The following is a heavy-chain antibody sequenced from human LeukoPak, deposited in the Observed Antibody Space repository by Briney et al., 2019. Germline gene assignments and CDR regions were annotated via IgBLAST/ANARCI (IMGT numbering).Heavy chain of an antibody. Sequence: GESLKISCKGSGYSFTSYWIGWVRQMPGKGLEWMGIIYPGDSDTRYSPSFQGQVTISADKSTSTAYLQWSSLKASGTAMYYCARQGELRGRAFDIWGQGTMVTVSS. J-gene: IGHJ3*02. V-gene: IGHV5-51*01. CDR3: ARQGELRGRAFDI. CDR1: GYSFTSYW. CDR2: IYPGDSDT. D-gene: IGHD1-26*01.